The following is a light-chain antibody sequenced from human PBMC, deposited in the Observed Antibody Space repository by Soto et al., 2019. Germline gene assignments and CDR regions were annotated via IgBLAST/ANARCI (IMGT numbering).Light chain of an antibody. J-gene: IGKJ1*01. CDR1: QSVSSY. Sequence: EIVLTQSPATLSSSPGERATLSCRASQSVSSYLAWYQQKPGQAPRLLIYDASNRATGIPGRFSGSGSGTDFTRTISSLEPEDFAIYDCQQRSNWPPRTFGQGTK. CDR2: DAS. CDR3: QQRSNWPPRT. V-gene: IGKV3-11*01.